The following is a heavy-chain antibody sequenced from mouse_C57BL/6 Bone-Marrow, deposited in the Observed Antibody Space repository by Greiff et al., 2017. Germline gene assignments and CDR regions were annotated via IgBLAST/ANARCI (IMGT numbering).Heavy chain of an antibody. CDR2: IYPGDGDT. D-gene: IGHD2-1*01. V-gene: IGHV1-82*01. CDR3: ARYLPPLDY. Sequence: VQLQQSGPELVKPGASVKISCKASGYAFSSSWMNWVKQRPGKGLEWIGRIYPGDGDTHYTGKFKGKATLTADKSSSTAYLHLSSLTSEDYAVCFCARYLPPLDYWGQGTSVTVSS. J-gene: IGHJ4*01. CDR1: GYAFSSSW.